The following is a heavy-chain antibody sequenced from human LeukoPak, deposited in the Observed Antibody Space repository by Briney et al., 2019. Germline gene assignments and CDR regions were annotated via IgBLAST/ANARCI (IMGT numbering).Heavy chain of an antibody. Sequence: PGGSLTLSCAASGFIFSNYEMQWVRDAPGRGLEWVSYISSSGSTINYADSVKGRFTISRDNAKSSLYLQMNSLRAEGTAVYYCARDFSGFIDYWGQGALVTVSS. CDR2: ISSSGSTI. D-gene: IGHD3-9*01. J-gene: IGHJ4*02. CDR3: ARDFSGFIDY. CDR1: GFIFSNYE. V-gene: IGHV3-48*03.